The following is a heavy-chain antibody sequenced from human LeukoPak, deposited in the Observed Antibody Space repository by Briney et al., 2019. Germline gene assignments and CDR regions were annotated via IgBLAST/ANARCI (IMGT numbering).Heavy chain of an antibody. CDR2: IIPIFGTA. D-gene: IGHD4-23*01. J-gene: IGHJ4*02. CDR3: AKAATTVVLYYFDY. V-gene: IGHV1-69*05. Sequence: ASVKVSCKASGGTFSSYAISWVRQAPGQGLEWMGGIIPIFGTANYAQKFQGRVTITTDESTSTAYMELSSLRAEDTAVYYCAKAATTVVLYYFDYWGQGTLVTVSS. CDR1: GGTFSSYA.